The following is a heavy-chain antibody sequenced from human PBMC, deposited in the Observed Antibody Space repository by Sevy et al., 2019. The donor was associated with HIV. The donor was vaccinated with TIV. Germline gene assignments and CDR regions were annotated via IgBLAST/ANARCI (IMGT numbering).Heavy chain of an antibody. CDR1: GFTFSNAW. D-gene: IGHD1-26*01. CDR2: IKSKTDGGTR. J-gene: IGHJ4*02. V-gene: IGHV3-15*01. CDR3: TAGVGTSDFDY. Sequence: GGSLRLSCVASGFTFSNAWMSWVRQTPGKGLEWVGPIKSKTDGGTRDFAAPVKGRFAIARDDSKNTLSLQMDSLKTEDTAVYYCTAGVGTSDFDYWGQGILVTVSS.